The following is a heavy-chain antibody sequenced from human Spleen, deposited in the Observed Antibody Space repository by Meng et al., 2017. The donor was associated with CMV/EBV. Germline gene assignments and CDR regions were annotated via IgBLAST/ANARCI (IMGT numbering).Heavy chain of an antibody. CDR3: IWNDLGDY. CDR2: IKSKTDGETA. V-gene: IGHV3-15*01. J-gene: IGHJ4*02. Sequence: EVPLVGSGGDAVKPGGSLRLSCAGSGFTFSNAWMSWVRQAPGKGLEWVGRIKSKTDGETADYNAPVKGRFTISRDDSKNTLYLQMNSLKTEDTAIYCCIWNDLGDYWGQGTLVTVSS. CDR1: GFTFSNAW. D-gene: IGHD1-1*01.